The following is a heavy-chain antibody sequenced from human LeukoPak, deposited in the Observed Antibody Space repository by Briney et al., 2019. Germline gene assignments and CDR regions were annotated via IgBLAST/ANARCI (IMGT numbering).Heavy chain of an antibody. CDR3: ARGFDWLFYSL. Sequence: ASVKVSCKASGGTFSSYAISWVRQAPGQGLEWMGRIIPILGIANYAQKFQGRVTITADKSTSTAYMELSSLRSEDTAVYYCARGFDWLFYSLWGQGTLVTVSS. D-gene: IGHD3-9*01. CDR2: IIPILGIA. CDR1: GGTFSSYA. J-gene: IGHJ4*02. V-gene: IGHV1-69*04.